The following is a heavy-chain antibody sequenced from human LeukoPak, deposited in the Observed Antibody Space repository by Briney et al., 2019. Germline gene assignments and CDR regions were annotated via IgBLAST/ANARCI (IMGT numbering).Heavy chain of an antibody. J-gene: IGHJ5*02. V-gene: IGHV3-13*01. Sequence: GGSLRLSRVASGFTFSNYEMLWVRQGTGGGLEWVSAIGSTGDTYYTGSVQGRFTISRENAKNSLYLQMNSLRAGDTAVYFCARDLGTGSVYTNRFDPWGQGTLVTVSS. CDR3: ARDLGTGSVYTNRFDP. D-gene: IGHD5/OR15-5a*01. CDR1: GFTFSNYE. CDR2: IGSTGDT.